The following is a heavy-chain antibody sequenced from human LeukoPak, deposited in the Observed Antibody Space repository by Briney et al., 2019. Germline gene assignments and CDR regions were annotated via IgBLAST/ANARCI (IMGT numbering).Heavy chain of an antibody. CDR2: INHSGST. CDR1: GGSFSGYY. J-gene: IGHJ4*02. Sequence: SETLSLTYAVYGGSFSGYYWSWIRQPPGKGLEWIGEINHSGSTNYNPSLKSRVTISVDTSKNQFSLKLSSVTAADTAVYYCARYCSSTSCYTQGLDYWGQGTLVTVSS. V-gene: IGHV4-34*01. CDR3: ARYCSSTSCYTQGLDY. D-gene: IGHD2-2*02.